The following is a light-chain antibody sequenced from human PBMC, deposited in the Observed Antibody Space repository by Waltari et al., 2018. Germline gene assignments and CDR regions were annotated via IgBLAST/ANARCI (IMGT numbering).Light chain of an antibody. CDR3: QQYNNWPPLT. Sequence: EVVMTQYPATLSVSPGGGATLSCRASHGISTILAWYQQKPGQAPRLLIYTASTRAAGVPARFSGSGSGTEFTLTISSLQSEDSAVYYCQQYNNWPPLTFGGGTKVEI. V-gene: IGKV3-15*01. CDR1: HGISTI. CDR2: TAS. J-gene: IGKJ4*01.